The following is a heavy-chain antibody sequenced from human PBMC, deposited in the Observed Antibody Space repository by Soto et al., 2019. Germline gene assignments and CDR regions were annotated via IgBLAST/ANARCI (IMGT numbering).Heavy chain of an antibody. CDR3: ARDYYDSSGYYASLDY. J-gene: IGHJ4*02. D-gene: IGHD3-22*01. V-gene: IGHV3-48*02. CDR1: GFTFSSYS. CDR2: ISSSSSTI. Sequence: EVQLVESGGGLVQPGGSLRLSCAASGFTFSSYSMNWVRQAPGKGLEWVSYISSSSSTIYYADSVKGRFTISRDNAKNSLYLQMNSLRDEDTAVYYCARDYYDSSGYYASLDYWGQGPLVTVSS.